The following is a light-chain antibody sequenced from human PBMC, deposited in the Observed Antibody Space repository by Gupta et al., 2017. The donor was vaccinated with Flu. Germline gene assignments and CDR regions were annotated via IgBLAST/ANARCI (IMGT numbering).Light chain of an antibody. V-gene: IGKV2-30*01. CDR3: MQGTHSWT. Sequence: DVVMTQSPLSMPVTLGQPASISCNSSQSLVYKTGPTYLNWSQKRPGQSPRRLVYEVSNRDAGVPDRFSGSGSGTDFTLKISRVEAEDVGVYYCMQGTHSWTFGQGTKLEIK. CDR2: EVS. CDR1: QSLVYKTGPTY. J-gene: IGKJ1*01.